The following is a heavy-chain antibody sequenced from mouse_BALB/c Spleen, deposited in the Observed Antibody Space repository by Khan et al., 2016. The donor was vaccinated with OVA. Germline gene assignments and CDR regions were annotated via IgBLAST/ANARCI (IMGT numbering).Heavy chain of an antibody. CDR1: GYSITSNYA. CDR2: ISYSDST. D-gene: IGHD1-1*01. J-gene: IGHJ2*01. Sequence: EVQLQESGLGLVKPSQSLSLTCTVTGYSITSNYAWNWIRQFPGNKLEWMGYISYSDSTSYNPSLKSRISITRDTSQNQFFLQLNSVTTEDTATYYCARGNYYGYYFDYWGQGTTLTVSS. CDR3: ARGNYYGYYFDY. V-gene: IGHV3-2*02.